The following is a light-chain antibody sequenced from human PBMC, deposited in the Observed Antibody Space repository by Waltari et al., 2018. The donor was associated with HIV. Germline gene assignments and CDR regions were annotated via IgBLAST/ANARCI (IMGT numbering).Light chain of an antibody. CDR2: DNN. V-gene: IGLV1-51*01. J-gene: IGLJ3*02. Sequence: QSMLTQPPSVSAAPGQKATISCSGSSSNIGNNYVSWSQHLPGTAPKLLIYDNNKRPSGIPDRFSGSKSGTSATLGITGLQTGDEADYYCGTWDSSLSPFWVFGGGTKLTVL. CDR3: GTWDSSLSPFWV. CDR1: SSNIGNNY.